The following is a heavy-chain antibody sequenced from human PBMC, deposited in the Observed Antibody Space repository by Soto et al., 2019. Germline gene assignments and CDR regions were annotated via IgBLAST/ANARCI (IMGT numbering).Heavy chain of an antibody. Sequence: SETLSLSCAVSGGSISSSNWWSWVRQPPGKGLEWIGEIYHSGSTNYNPSLKSRVTISVDKSKNQFSLKLSSVTAADTAVYYCARDHLVLVPLSYYYGLDVWGQGSMAT. V-gene: IGHV4-4*02. D-gene: IGHD2-8*02. CDR2: IYHSGST. CDR1: GGSISSSNW. CDR3: ARDHLVLVPLSYYYGLDV. J-gene: IGHJ6*02.